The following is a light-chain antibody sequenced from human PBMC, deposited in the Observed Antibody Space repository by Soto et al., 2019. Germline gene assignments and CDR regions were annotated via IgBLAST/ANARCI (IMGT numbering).Light chain of an antibody. CDR3: TSYAGGNNG. CDR1: RSDVGGYNY. V-gene: IGLV2-8*01. CDR2: EVN. J-gene: IGLJ1*01. Sequence: QSVLTQPPSASGSTGQSVTISCTGTRSDVGGYNYVSWYQQHPGKVPKLLVYEVNNRPSGVPDRFSGSKSGNTASLTVSGLQAEDDADYYCTSYAGGNNGFGTGTNVTV.